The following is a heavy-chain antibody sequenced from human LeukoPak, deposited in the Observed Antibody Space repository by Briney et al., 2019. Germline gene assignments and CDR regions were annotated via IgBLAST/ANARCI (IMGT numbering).Heavy chain of an antibody. CDR3: ARGGSYYGSGSSGPIDY. CDR2: IYHSGST. CDR1: GGSISSGGYS. V-gene: IGHV4-30-2*01. D-gene: IGHD3-10*01. J-gene: IGHJ4*02. Sequence: SETLSLTCAVSGGSISSGGYSWSLIRQPPGKGLEWIGYIYHSGSTYYNPSLKSRVTISVDRSKNQFSLKLSSVTAADTAVYYCARGGSYYGSGSSGPIDYWGQGTLVTVSS.